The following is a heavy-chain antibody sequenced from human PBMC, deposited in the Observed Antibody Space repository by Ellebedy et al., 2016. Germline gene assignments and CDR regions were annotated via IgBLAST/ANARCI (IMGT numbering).Heavy chain of an antibody. CDR1: GGTFSSYA. V-gene: IGHV1-69*04. CDR3: ARDLCSGGSCPFDY. Sequence: ASVKVSCKASGGTFSSYAISWVRQAPGQGLEWMGRIIPILGIANYAQKFQGRVTITADKSTSTAYMELSSLRSEDTAVYYCARDLCSGGSCPFDYWGQGTLVTVSS. CDR2: IIPILGIA. D-gene: IGHD2-15*01. J-gene: IGHJ4*02.